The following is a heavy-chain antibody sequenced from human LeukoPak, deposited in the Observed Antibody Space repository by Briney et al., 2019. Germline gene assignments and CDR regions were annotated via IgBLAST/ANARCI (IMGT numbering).Heavy chain of an antibody. CDR1: VGSISSSSYY. Sequence: SETLSLTCTVSVGSISSSSYYWGWIRQPPGKGLEWIGSIYYSGSTYYNPSLKSRVTISVDTSKNQFSLKLSSVTAADTAVYYCASLRGDGYNFSFDYWGQGTLVTVSS. CDR3: ASLRGDGYNFSFDY. D-gene: IGHD5-24*01. J-gene: IGHJ4*02. CDR2: IYYSGST. V-gene: IGHV4-39*01.